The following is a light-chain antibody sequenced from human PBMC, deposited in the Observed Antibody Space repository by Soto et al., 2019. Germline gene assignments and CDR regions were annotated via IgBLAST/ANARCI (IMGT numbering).Light chain of an antibody. CDR2: GVS. V-gene: IGKV3-20*01. Sequence: EFVLTQSPGTLSLSPGERATLSCRASQSSISNYLAWYQKKPGQAPRLLIYGVSTRATGIPDRFSGSGSGTDFALTISRLEPEDFAVYYCQHYGTTPPMYTFGQGTKLEIK. J-gene: IGKJ2*01. CDR3: QHYGTTPPMYT. CDR1: QSSISNY.